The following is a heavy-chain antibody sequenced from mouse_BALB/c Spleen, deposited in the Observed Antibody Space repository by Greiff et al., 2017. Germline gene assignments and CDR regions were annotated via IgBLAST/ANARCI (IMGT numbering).Heavy chain of an antibody. CDR3: TRDAPSFAY. CDR2: IDPETGGT. CDR1: GYTFTDYE. D-gene: IGHD6-5*01. J-gene: IGHJ3*01. Sequence: QVQLKESGAELVRPGASVTLSCKASGYTFTDYEMHWVKQTPVHGLEWIGAIDPETGGTAYNQKFKGKATLTADKSSSTAYMELRSLTSEDSAVYYCTRDAPSFAYWGQGTLVTVSA. V-gene: IGHV1-15*01.